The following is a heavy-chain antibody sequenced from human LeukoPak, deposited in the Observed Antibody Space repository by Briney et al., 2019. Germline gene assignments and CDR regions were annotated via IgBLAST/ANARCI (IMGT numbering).Heavy chain of an antibody. CDR1: GFMFSGCG. J-gene: IGHJ3*02. CDR2: IQCNGKAQ. D-gene: IGHD3-10*01. CDR3: ARGGYYGSGPGGFDI. Sequence: GRSLRLSCAASGFMFSGCGMDWVRQAPGKGLEWVAFIQCNGKAQWYGDSVKGRFTISWDISKTTFYLQMDSLRAEDTALYHCARGGYYGSGPGGFDIWGQGTMVTVSS. V-gene: IGHV3-33*05.